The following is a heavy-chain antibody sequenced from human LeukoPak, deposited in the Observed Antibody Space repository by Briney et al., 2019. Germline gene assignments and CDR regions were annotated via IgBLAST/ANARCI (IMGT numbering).Heavy chain of an antibody. J-gene: IGHJ4*02. CDR3: ARSSGGRTCDFDY. D-gene: IGHD2-15*01. CDR1: GYTFTSYD. V-gene: IGHV1-8*01. CDR2: MNPNSGNT. Sequence: ASVKVSRKASGYTFTSYDINWVRQATGQGLEWMGWMNPNSGNTGYAQKFQGRVTMTRSTSISTAYLEVSSLISEDTAVYYCARSSGGRTCDFDYWGQGTLVTVSS.